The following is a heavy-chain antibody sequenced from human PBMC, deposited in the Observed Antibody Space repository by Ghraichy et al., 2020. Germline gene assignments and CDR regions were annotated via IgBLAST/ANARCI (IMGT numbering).Heavy chain of an antibody. Sequence: SGPTLVKPTQTLTLTCTFSGFSLSTSGMCVTWIRQPPGKALEWLARIEWDDDKYYSTSLKTRLTISKDTSKNQVVLIMTNMDPVDTATYYCARIGPYTSGPDYWGQGTLVTVSS. D-gene: IGHD2-2*02. CDR3: ARIGPYTSGPDY. CDR2: IEWDDDK. V-gene: IGHV2-70*11. J-gene: IGHJ4*02. CDR1: GFSLSTSGMC.